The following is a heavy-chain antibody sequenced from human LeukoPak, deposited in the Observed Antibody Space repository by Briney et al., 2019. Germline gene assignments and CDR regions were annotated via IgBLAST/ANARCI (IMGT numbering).Heavy chain of an antibody. V-gene: IGHV1-18*01. Sequence: ASVKVSCKASGYTFTSYAFNWVRQAPGQGLEWMGWISAYNANTNCAQKFQDRVAMTTDTSTSTAYMELRSLRSDDTAVYYCASWEGVTAPGTPLGYWGQGTLVTVSS. CDR1: GYTFTSYA. CDR2: ISAYNANT. CDR3: ASWEGVTAPGTPLGY. J-gene: IGHJ4*02. D-gene: IGHD6-13*01.